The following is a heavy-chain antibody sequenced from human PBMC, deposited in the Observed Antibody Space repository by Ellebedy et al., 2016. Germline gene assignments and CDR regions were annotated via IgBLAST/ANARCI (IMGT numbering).Heavy chain of an antibody. CDR2: IYYSGST. Sequence: SETLSLTCTVSGCSISSYYWSWIRQPPGKGLEWIGYIYYSGSTNSNPSLKSRVTISVDTSKNPFSLKLTTVTAAETAVDYCARLQLLPLYFDYWGQGTLVTVSS. J-gene: IGHJ4*02. CDR1: GCSISSYY. CDR3: ARLQLLPLYFDY. V-gene: IGHV4-59*01. D-gene: IGHD2-15*01.